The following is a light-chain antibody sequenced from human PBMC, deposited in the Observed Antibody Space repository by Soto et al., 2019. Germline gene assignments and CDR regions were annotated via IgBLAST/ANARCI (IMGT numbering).Light chain of an antibody. CDR1: QSITSNF. CDR3: HHFADSPT. J-gene: IGKJ4*01. CDR2: DAS. Sequence: IVLTQSPVTLSLSPGERATLSCGASQSITSNFVAWYQKKPGLAPRLLIFDASTRAIGIPDRFSGSGSGTYFTLTIRGLEPEDSAVYYCHHFADSPTFGGGTKVEIK. V-gene: IGKV3D-20*01.